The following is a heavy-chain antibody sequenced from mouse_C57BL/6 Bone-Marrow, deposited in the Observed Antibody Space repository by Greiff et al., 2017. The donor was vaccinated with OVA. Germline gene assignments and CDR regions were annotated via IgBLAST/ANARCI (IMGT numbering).Heavy chain of an antibody. Sequence: EVKVVESGGGLVKPGGSLKLSCAASGFTFSSYAMSWVRQTPEKRLEWVATISDGGSYTYYPDNVKGRFTISRDNAKNNLYLQMSHLKSEDTAMYYCAREGLMVTTGNYYAMDYWGQGTSVTVSS. J-gene: IGHJ4*01. CDR3: AREGLMVTTGNYYAMDY. CDR2: ISDGGSYT. D-gene: IGHD2-2*01. V-gene: IGHV5-4*01. CDR1: GFTFSSYA.